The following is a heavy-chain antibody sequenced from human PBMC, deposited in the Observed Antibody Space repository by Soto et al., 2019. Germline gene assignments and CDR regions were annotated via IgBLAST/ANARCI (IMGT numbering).Heavy chain of an antibody. J-gene: IGHJ4*02. CDR3: AKDLAGDYAPYYFDY. CDR1: GFTFSSYA. CDR2: SSGSGGST. Sequence: EVQLLDSGGGLVQPGGSLRLSCAASGFTFSSYAMSLVRQAPGKGLEWVSASSGSGGSTYYADSVKGRFTISRDNSKNTLYLQMNSLRAEDTAVYYCAKDLAGDYAPYYFDYWGQGTLVTVSS. D-gene: IGHD4-17*01. V-gene: IGHV3-23*01.